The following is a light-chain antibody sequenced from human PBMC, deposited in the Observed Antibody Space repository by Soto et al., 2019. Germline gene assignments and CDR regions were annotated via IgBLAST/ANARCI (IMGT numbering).Light chain of an antibody. CDR1: QGTSNY. CDR2: AAS. V-gene: IGKV1-27*01. CDR3: QEYNSAPWT. Sequence: DIQMTQSPSSLSASVGDRVTITCRAGQGTSNYLAWYQHKPERVPNLLIYAASTLQPGVPSRSSGSGSGTDFTLTISSVQPEDVATYYCQEYNSAPWTFGQGTKVEIK. J-gene: IGKJ1*01.